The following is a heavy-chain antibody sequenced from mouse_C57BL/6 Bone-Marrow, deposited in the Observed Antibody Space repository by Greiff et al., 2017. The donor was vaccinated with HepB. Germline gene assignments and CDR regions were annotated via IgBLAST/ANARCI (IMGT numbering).Heavy chain of an antibody. V-gene: IGHV5-6*02. CDR3: ARRGTTVVAPFAY. CDR1: GFTFSSYG. D-gene: IGHD1-1*01. J-gene: IGHJ3*01. Sequence: EVMLVESGGDLVKPGGSLKLSCAASGFTFSSYGMSWVRQTPDKRLEWVATISSGGSYTYYPDSVKGRFTISRDNAKNTLYLQMSSLKSEDTAMYYCARRGTTVVAPFAYWGQGTLVTVSA. CDR2: ISSGGSYT.